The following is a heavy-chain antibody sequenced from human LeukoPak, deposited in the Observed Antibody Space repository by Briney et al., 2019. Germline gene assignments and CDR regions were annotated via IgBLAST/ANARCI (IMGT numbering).Heavy chain of an antibody. CDR3: AKGGVGSSPYYYYGMDV. Sequence: PGRSLRLSCAASGFTFSSYGMHWVRQAPGKGLEWVAVISYDGSNKYYADSVKGRFTISRDNCKNTLYLQMNSLRAEDTAVYYCAKGGVGSSPYYYYGMDVWGQGTTVTVSS. J-gene: IGHJ6*02. CDR1: GFTFSSYG. CDR2: ISYDGSNK. V-gene: IGHV3-30*18. D-gene: IGHD6-6*01.